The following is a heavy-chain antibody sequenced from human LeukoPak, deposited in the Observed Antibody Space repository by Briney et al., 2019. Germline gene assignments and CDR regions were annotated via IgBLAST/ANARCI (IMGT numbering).Heavy chain of an antibody. CDR3: AKGVDMLGSYYFDY. Sequence: AGCLRLSCVDSLLTLSRYAMSLVRQAPERGLEWVAASSCIGDRRYNEYSVKGRFPVSISNSKTTLYLQMNILRAEDTAIDYYAKGVDMLGSYYFDYWGQGTRVTVSS. D-gene: IGHD2-8*01. CDR1: LLTLSRYA. V-gene: IGHV3-23*01. CDR2: SSCIGDRR. J-gene: IGHJ4*02.